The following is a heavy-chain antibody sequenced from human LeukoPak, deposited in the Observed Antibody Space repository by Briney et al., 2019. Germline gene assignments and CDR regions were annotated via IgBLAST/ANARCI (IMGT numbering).Heavy chain of an antibody. V-gene: IGHV1-18*01. CDR3: ARAGIGYDSSGYYSQDFDY. J-gene: IGHJ4*02. CDR1: GYTFPSYG. CDR2: ISPYNGNT. Sequence: ASVKVSCKASGYTFPSYGISGVHQAPGQGLDGMGWISPYNGNTNYAQKPQGRVTMTTDTSTSTAYMELRSLRSDDTAVYYCARAGIGYDSSGYYSQDFDYWGQGTLVTVSS. D-gene: IGHD3-22*01.